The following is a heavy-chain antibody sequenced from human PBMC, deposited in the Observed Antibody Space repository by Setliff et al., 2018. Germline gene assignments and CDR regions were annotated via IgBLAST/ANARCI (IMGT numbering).Heavy chain of an antibody. CDR2: IYYSGST. CDR3: ARKGISALSGAFDM. Sequence: SETLSLTCAVYGGSFSGYYWSWIRQPPGKGLEWIGSIYYSGSTYYNPSLKSRVTISVDTSKNQFSLKLSSVTAADTAVYYCARKGISALSGAFDMWGQGTMVTVSS. D-gene: IGHD1-26*01. CDR1: GGSFSGYY. J-gene: IGHJ3*02. V-gene: IGHV4-34*01.